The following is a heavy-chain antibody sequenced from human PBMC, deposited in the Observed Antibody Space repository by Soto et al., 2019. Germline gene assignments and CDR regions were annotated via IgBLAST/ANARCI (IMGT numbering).Heavy chain of an antibody. V-gene: IGHV3-23*01. CDR3: AKSSNWNVYYYGMDV. CDR2: ISGSGGTT. J-gene: IGHJ6*02. Sequence: GSLRLSFAASGFNFSSYAMSWVRQAPGKGLEWVSAISGSGGTTYYADSVKGRFTISRDNSKNTLYLQMNSLRAEDTAVYYCAKSSNWNVYYYGMDVWGQGTTVTVSS. D-gene: IGHD1-1*01. CDR1: GFNFSSYA.